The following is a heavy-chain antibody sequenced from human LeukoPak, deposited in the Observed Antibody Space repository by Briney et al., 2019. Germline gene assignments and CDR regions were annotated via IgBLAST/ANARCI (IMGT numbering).Heavy chain of an antibody. J-gene: IGHJ5*02. Sequence: PSETLSLTCTVSGGSISSSSYYWGWIRQPPGKGLEWIGSIYYSGSTYYNPSLKSRVTISVDTSKNQFSLKLSSVTAADTAVYYCARGADDFWSGYYTVSPEKPQFDPWGQGTLVTVSS. D-gene: IGHD3-3*01. CDR3: ARGADDFWSGYYTVSPEKPQFDP. CDR1: GGSISSSSYY. V-gene: IGHV4-39*07. CDR2: IYYSGST.